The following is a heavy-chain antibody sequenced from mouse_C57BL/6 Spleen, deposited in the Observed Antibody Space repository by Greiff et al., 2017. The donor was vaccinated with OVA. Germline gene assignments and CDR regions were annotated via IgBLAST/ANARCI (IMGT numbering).Heavy chain of an antibody. CDR3: ASGAVFDY. Sequence: DVKLVESGGGLVKPGGSLTLSCAASGFTFSDYGMHWVRQAPEKGLEWVAYISSGSSTIYYADTVKGRFTISRDNAKNTLFLQMTSLRSEDTAMYYCASGAVFDYWGQGTTLTVSS. J-gene: IGHJ2*01. CDR2: ISSGSSTI. V-gene: IGHV5-17*01. CDR1: GFTFSDYG.